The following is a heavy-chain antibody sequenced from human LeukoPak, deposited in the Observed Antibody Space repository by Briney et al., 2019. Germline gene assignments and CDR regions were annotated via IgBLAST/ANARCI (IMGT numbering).Heavy chain of an antibody. CDR1: GFTFSSYG. D-gene: IGHD3-10*01. CDR2: ISGSGGST. Sequence: GGTLRLSCAASGFTFSSYGMSWVRQAPGKGLEWVSAISGSGGSTYYADSVKGRFTISRDNSKNTLYLQMNSLRAEDTAVYYCAKDESGLWFGESTHGAFDIWGQGPMVTVSS. J-gene: IGHJ3*02. CDR3: AKDESGLWFGESTHGAFDI. V-gene: IGHV3-23*01.